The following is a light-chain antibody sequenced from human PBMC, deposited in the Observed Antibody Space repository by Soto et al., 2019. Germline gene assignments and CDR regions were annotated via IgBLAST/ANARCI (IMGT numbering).Light chain of an antibody. CDR2: GAS. CDR3: HQYGSSPIT. CDR1: QSVTTSY. V-gene: IGKV3-20*01. Sequence: EIVLTQSPGTLSLSAGERATLSCRASQSVTTSYLAWYQEKPGQAPRLLIYGASSRAAGIPDRFSGSGSGTDFTLTISRLEPEDFALFYCHQYGSSPITFGQGTRLEIK. J-gene: IGKJ5*01.